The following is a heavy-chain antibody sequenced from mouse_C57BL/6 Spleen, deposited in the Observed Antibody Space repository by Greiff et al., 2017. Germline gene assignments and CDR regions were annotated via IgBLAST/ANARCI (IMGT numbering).Heavy chain of an antibody. V-gene: IGHV5-17*01. Sequence: EVMLVESGGGLVKPGGSLKLSCAASGFTFSDYGMHWVRQAPEKGLEWVAYISSGSSTIYYADTVKGRFTISRDNAKNTLFLQMTSRRSEDTAMYYCAKELGAMDYWGQGTSVTVSS. D-gene: IGHD4-1*01. J-gene: IGHJ4*01. CDR3: AKELGAMDY. CDR2: ISSGSSTI. CDR1: GFTFSDYG.